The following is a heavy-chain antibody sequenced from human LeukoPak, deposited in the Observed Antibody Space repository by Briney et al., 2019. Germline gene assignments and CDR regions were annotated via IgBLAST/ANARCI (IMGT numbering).Heavy chain of an antibody. CDR1: GGSISSYY. V-gene: IGHV4-59*01. CDR2: IYYSGST. Sequence: SETLSLTCTVSGGSISSYYWSWIRQPPGKGLERIGYIYYSGSTNYNPSLKSRVTISVDTSKNQFSLKLSSVTAADTAVYYCARALLWFGDESLYFDYWGQGTLVTVSS. D-gene: IGHD3-10*01. CDR3: ARALLWFGDESLYFDY. J-gene: IGHJ4*02.